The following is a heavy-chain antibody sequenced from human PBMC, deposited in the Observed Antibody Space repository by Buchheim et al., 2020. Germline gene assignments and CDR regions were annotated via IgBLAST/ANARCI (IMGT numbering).Heavy chain of an antibody. CDR3: ARERSGNYDN. CDR2: IVAVNGNT. Sequence: QVQLVQSGAEVKEPGASLRISCETSGFTFTSYALHWVRQAPGQRLEWMGWIVAVNGNTKYSQKFQGRVTFTRDTSASTVYIDLSSLIPEDTAVYYCARERSGNYDNWGQGT. J-gene: IGHJ4*02. CDR1: GFTFTSYA. D-gene: IGHD4-23*01. V-gene: IGHV1-3*01.